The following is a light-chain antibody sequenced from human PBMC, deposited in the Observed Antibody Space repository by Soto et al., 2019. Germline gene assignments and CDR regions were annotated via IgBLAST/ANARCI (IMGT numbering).Light chain of an antibody. V-gene: IGLV1-44*01. CDR3: AAWDDSLKGHV. J-gene: IGLJ1*01. Sequence: QSVLTQPPSASGTPGQRVTISCSGSSSNIGSHTVNWFRQLPGAAPKLLIQTNDQRPSGVPDRFSGSKSGTSASLAISGLQSEDEADDFCAAWDDSLKGHVFGTGTKVTVL. CDR2: TND. CDR1: SSNIGSHT.